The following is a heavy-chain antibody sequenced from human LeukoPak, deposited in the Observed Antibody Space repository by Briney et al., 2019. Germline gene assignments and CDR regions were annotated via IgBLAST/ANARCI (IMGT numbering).Heavy chain of an antibody. Sequence: ASVKVSCKASGYTFTSYAMHWVRQSPGQRLEWMGWINAGIGDTNYSQNFQDRVTISRDTSASTAYMELSSLRSEDTAVYYCARVLNYYDSSGYYSGAFDIWGQGTKVTVSS. D-gene: IGHD3-22*01. CDR1: GYTFTSYA. CDR2: INAGIGDT. J-gene: IGHJ3*02. CDR3: ARVLNYYDSSGYYSGAFDI. V-gene: IGHV1-3*01.